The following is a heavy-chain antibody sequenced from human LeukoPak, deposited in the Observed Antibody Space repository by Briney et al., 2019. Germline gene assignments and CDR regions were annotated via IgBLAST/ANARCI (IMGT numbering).Heavy chain of an antibody. CDR1: GLTFSSYW. J-gene: IGHJ4*02. D-gene: IGHD1-26*01. V-gene: IGHV3-30*02. CDR2: IWYGGSNK. Sequence: PGGPLRLSCAASGLTFSSYWMSWVRQAPGKALEWVAVIWYGGSNKYYADSVKGRFTISRDNSKNTLYLQMNSLRAEDTAVCYCAKDWSGSSAGFDYWGQGTLVTVSS. CDR3: AKDWSGSSAGFDY.